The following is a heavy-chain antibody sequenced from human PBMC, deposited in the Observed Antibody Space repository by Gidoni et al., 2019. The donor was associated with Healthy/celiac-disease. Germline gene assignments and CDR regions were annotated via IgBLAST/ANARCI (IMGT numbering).Heavy chain of an antibody. Sequence: QLQLQESGPGLVKPSETLSLTCTVSGGSISSSSYYWGWIRQPPGKGLEWIGSIYYSGSTYYNPSLKSRVTISVDTSKNQFSLKLSSVTAADTAVYYCARRRNKVVVAAIYDYWGQGTLVTVSS. V-gene: IGHV4-39*01. CDR2: IYYSGST. CDR3: ARRRNKVVVAAIYDY. CDR1: GGSISSSSYY. J-gene: IGHJ4*02. D-gene: IGHD2-15*01.